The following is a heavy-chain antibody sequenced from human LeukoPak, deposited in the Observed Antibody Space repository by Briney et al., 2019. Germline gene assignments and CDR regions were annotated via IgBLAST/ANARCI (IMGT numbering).Heavy chain of an antibody. CDR1: GYRFTSYA. CDR2: ISSDSDQT. V-gene: IGHV1-18*01. D-gene: IGHD5-24*01. J-gene: IGHJ4*02. CDR3: ARDPVEMATIPFDY. Sequence: GASVKVSCKTSGYRFTSYAINWVRQAPGQGLEWMGWISSDSDQTNYAQSLQGRITVTKDTSTSTVYMELRSLRSDDTAVYYCARDPVEMATIPFDYWGQGTLVTVSS.